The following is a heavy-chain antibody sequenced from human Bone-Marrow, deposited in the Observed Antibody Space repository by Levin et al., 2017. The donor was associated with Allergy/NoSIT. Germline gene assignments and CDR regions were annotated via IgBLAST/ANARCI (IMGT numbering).Heavy chain of an antibody. V-gene: IGHV3-48*04. Sequence: PGGSLRLSCAASGFTFSSYSMNWVRQAPGRGLEWISYIRPDNDIRSYADSVKGRFTISRDNAKNSLYLQMNSLRAADTAVYYCARDYSWSSDSWGQGTLVTVSS. CDR2: IRPDNDIR. D-gene: IGHD2-8*02. CDR1: GFTFSSYS. CDR3: ARDYSWSSDS. J-gene: IGHJ4*02.